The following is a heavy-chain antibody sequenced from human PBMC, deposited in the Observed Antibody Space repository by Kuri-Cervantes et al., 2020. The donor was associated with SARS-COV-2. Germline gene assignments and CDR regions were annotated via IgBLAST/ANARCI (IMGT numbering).Heavy chain of an antibody. CDR1: GFTFNTYT. CDR2: IGSISSYI. Sequence: GESLKISCAASGFTFNTYTMNWVRQAPGKGLEWVSSIGSISSYIYYADSVKGRFTVSRDNANNSLSLLMHSLRDDDTAVYYCARSVAVSGFDSWGQGTLVTVSS. J-gene: IGHJ4*02. CDR3: ARSVAVSGFDS. D-gene: IGHD6-6*01. V-gene: IGHV3-21*06.